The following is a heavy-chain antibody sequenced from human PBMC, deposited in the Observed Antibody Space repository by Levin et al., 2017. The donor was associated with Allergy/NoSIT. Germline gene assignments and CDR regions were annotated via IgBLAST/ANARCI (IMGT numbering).Heavy chain of an antibody. V-gene: IGHV4-59*01. CDR1: GASISSYH. Sequence: GSLRLSCIVSGASISSYHWSWIRQPPGKGLEWIGYIYYSGSTNYNPSLKSRVTMSVDTSRNQFSLTLNSVTAADTAVYYCAKDRVVTSSGTYYYYGMAVWGQGFTVSVSS. J-gene: IGHJ6*02. CDR2: IYYSGST. D-gene: IGHD2-21*02. CDR3: AKDRVVTSSGTYYYYGMAV.